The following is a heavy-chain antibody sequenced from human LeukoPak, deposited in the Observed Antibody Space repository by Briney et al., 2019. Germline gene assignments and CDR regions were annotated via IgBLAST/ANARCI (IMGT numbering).Heavy chain of an antibody. CDR2: IDDSGANT. CDR1: GFSFRSYA. D-gene: IGHD4-17*01. V-gene: IGHV3-23*01. Sequence: GGSLGLSCEASGFSFRSYAVTWVRQAPGKGLEWVSTIDDSGANTYHADSVKGRFTISRDNFRDALHLQMNSLRVEDTAVYYCAKDGASRGDYHWFDSWGQGTLVTVSS. CDR3: AKDGASRGDYHWFDS. J-gene: IGHJ5*01.